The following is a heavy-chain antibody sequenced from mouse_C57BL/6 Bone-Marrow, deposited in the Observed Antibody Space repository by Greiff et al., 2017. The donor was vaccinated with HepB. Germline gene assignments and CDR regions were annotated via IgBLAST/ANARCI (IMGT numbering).Heavy chain of an antibody. D-gene: IGHD1-1*01. J-gene: IGHJ2*01. Sequence: QVQLQQPGTELVKPGASVKLSCKASGYTFTSYWMHWVKQRPGQGLEWIGNINPSNGGTNYNEKFKSKATLTVDKSSSTAYMQISSLTSEDSAVYYCARRHDYYGSSLYYFDYWGQGTTLTVSS. CDR3: ARRHDYYGSSLYYFDY. V-gene: IGHV1-53*01. CDR2: INPSNGGT. CDR1: GYTFTSYW.